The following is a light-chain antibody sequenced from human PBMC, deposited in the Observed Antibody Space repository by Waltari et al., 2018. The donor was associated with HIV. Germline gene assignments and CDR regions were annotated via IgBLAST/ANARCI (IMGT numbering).Light chain of an antibody. CDR3: CSYAGSRSWV. V-gene: IGLV2-23*02. CDR2: DVN. Sequence: QSALAQPASVSGSPGQSITISCTGTSSDIGAYHYVSWYQQYPGKAPRLMLHDVNKGPSGVSDRFSGSKAGNTASLTISGLQSEDEADYWCCSYAGSRSWVFGGGTKVTVL. J-gene: IGLJ3*02. CDR1: SSDIGAYHY.